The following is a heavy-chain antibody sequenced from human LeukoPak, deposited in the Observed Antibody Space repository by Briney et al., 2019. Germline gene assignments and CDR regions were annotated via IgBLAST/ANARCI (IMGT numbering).Heavy chain of an antibody. CDR3: ASNWGGDEYYFDY. CDR2: IFYSGST. J-gene: IGHJ4*02. CDR1: GGSISSSSYY. V-gene: IGHV4-39*01. Sequence: PSETLSLTCTVSGGSISSSSYYWGWIRQPPGKGLGWIASIFYSGSTYYNPSLRGRVTISVDTSKNQFSLRLSSVTAADTAVYYCASNWGGDEYYFDYWGQGSLVTVSS. D-gene: IGHD7-27*01.